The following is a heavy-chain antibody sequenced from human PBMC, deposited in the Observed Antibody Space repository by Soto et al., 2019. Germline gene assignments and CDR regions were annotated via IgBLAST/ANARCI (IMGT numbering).Heavy chain of an antibody. V-gene: IGHV3-7*01. CDR1: GFTFSDYW. J-gene: IGHJ4*02. Sequence: GGSLRLSCAASGFTFSDYWMTWVRQAPGKGLEWVANIKGDGILKYYMDSVKGRFTISRDNAKNSLHLQMNSLRAEDTAVYYCARYESSGTAVWWGQGTLVTVYS. D-gene: IGHD6-19*01. CDR2: IKGDGILK. CDR3: ARYESSGTAVW.